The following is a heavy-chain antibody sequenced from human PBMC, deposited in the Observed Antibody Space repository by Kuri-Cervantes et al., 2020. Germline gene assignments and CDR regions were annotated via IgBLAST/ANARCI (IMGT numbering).Heavy chain of an antibody. CDR2: TWYDGSNK. J-gene: IGHJ3*02. D-gene: IGHD3-10*01. Sequence: GESLKIPCAASGFTFSSYWMSWVRQAPGKGLEWVAVTWYDGSNKYYADSVKGRFTISRDNSKNTLYLQMNSLRAEDTAVYYCARDQGDFDIWGQGTMVTVSS. CDR3: ARDQGDFDI. CDR1: GFTFSSYW. V-gene: IGHV3-33*08.